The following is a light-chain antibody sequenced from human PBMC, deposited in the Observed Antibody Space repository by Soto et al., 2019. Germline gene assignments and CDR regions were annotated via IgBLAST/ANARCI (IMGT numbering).Light chain of an antibody. CDR3: PQANSFPIT. V-gene: IGKV1-12*01. CDR1: QGLKF. J-gene: IGKJ5*01. CDR2: EAT. Sequence: DIQLPQSPSSVSASVGDTVTITCRASQGLKFLAWYQQKPGKAPRLLIYEATNLQSGVPPRFSGSGSGTDFTLTISSLQPEDFATYFCPQANSFPITFGQGTRLENK.